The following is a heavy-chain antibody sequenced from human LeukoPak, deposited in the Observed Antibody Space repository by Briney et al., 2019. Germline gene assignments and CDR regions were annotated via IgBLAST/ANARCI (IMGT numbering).Heavy chain of an antibody. D-gene: IGHD6-13*01. J-gene: IGHJ3*02. CDR1: GGSISSYY. CDR2: IYYSGST. Sequence: SETLSLTCTVSGGSISSYYGSWIRQPPGKGLEWIGDIYYSGSTNYNPSLKSRVTISVDTSKNQFSLKLSSVTAADTAVYYCASSSSWMPGAFDIWGQGTMVTVSS. CDR3: ASSSSWMPGAFDI. V-gene: IGHV4-59*01.